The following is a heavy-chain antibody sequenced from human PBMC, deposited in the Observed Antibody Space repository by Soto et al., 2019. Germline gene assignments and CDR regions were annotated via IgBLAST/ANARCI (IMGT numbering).Heavy chain of an antibody. CDR2: ITGSGGDT. CDR3: ARDAKAVEAYYYDSSGYQFDY. Sequence: GGSLRLSCAASGFTFSSYAMSWVRQAPGKGLEWISAITGSGGDTYYADSVKGRFTLSRDNSKNTLYLQMNSLRAEDTAVYYCARDAKAVEAYYYDSSGYQFDYWGQGTLVTVSS. J-gene: IGHJ4*02. D-gene: IGHD3-22*01. V-gene: IGHV3-23*01. CDR1: GFTFSSYA.